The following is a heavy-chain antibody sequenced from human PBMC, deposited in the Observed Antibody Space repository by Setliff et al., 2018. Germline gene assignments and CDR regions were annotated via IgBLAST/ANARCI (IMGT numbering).Heavy chain of an antibody. CDR3: ARVPRFTDTRNAFDI. J-gene: IGHJ3*02. V-gene: IGHV4-61*09. Sequence: TSETLSLTCTVSGGSISSGSYYWSWIRQPAGKGLEWIGNIYTNGGTDYSPSLRSRVTISVDTSKNQFSLKLSSVTAADTAVYYCARVPRFTDTRNAFDIWGQGTMVTV. CDR1: GGSISSGSYY. D-gene: IGHD5-18*01. CDR2: IYTNGGT.